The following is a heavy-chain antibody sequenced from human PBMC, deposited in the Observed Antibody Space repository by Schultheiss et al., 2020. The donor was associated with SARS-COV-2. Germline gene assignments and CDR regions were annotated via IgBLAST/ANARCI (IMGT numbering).Heavy chain of an antibody. Sequence: SETLSLTCTVSGASISRSGYYWSWIRQPPGKGLEWIGYIYYSGSTNYNPSLKSRVTISVDTSKNQFSLKLSSVTAADTAVYYCAREHCSGGSCLVDYWGQGTLVTVSS. CDR3: AREHCSGGSCLVDY. CDR1: GASISRSGYY. J-gene: IGHJ4*02. CDR2: IYYSGST. V-gene: IGHV4-61*08. D-gene: IGHD2-15*01.